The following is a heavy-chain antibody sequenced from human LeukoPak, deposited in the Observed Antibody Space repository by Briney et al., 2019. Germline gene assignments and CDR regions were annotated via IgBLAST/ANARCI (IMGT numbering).Heavy chain of an antibody. D-gene: IGHD3-22*01. CDR3: ARDLYYYDSSGYYLY. CDR2: INPNSGGT. CDR1: GYTFTGYY. V-gene: IGHV1-2*02. Sequence: GASVKVSCKASGYTFTGYYMHWVRQAPGQGLEWMGWINPNSGGTNYAQKFQGRVTMTRDTSISTAYMELSRLRSDDTAVYYCARDLYYYDSSGYYLYWGQGTLVTVSS. J-gene: IGHJ4*02.